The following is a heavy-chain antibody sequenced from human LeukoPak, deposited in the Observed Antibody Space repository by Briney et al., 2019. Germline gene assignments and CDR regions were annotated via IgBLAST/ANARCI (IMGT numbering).Heavy chain of an antibody. CDR2: IYYSGST. V-gene: IGHV4-34*01. D-gene: IGHD6-6*01. CDR1: GGSFSGYY. Sequence: SETLSLTCAVYGGSFSGYYWSWIRQPPGKGLEWIGSIYYSGSTYYNPSLKSRVTISVDTSKNQFSLKLSSVTAADTAVYYCARRTAARPYYFDYWGQGTLVTVSS. J-gene: IGHJ4*02. CDR3: ARRTAARPYYFDY.